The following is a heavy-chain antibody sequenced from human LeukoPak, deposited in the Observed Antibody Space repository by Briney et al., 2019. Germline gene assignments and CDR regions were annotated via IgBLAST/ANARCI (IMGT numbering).Heavy chain of an antibody. CDR2: ET. D-gene: IGHD3-10*01. Sequence: ASVKVSYKVSGYTLTEISMYWVRQAPGKGLGETLYAQKFQGRVTMTEDTSTDTAYMELGSLRSEDTAVYFCARGPIGAPDYYFDYCGQGTLVTVSS. J-gene: IGHJ4*02. CDR3: ARGPIGAPDYYFDY. CDR1: GYTLTEIS. V-gene: IGHV1-24*01.